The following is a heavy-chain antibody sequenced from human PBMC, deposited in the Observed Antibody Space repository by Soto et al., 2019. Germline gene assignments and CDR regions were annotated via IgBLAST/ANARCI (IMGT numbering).Heavy chain of an antibody. D-gene: IGHD6-13*01. V-gene: IGHV1-18*01. CDR1: GYTFTRSG. Sequence: ASVKVSCKASGYTFTRSGISWVRQAPGQGLEWMGWISTYNGDTNYAQTFQGRVTMTTDTSTSTVHMEVRSLRSDDTAVYYCAREGGSSWPYYYYYGMDVWGQGTTVTVSS. CDR3: AREGGSSWPYYYYYGMDV. CDR2: ISTYNGDT. J-gene: IGHJ6*02.